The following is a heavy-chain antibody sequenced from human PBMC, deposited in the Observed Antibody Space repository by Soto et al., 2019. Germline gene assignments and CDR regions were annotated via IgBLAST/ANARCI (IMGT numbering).Heavy chain of an antibody. J-gene: IGHJ4*02. D-gene: IGHD6-19*01. CDR3: ARGLVDSSGWGQNFDY. CDR2: IYYSGST. CDR1: GGSISSYY. Sequence: SETLSLTCTVSGGSISSYYWSWIRQPPGKGLEWIGYIYYSGSTNYNPSLKSRVTISVDTSKNQFSLKLSSVTAADTAVYYCARGLVDSSGWGQNFDYWGQGTLVTVSS. V-gene: IGHV4-59*01.